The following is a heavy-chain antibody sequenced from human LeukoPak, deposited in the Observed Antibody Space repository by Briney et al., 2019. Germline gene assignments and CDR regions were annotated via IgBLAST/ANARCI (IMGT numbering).Heavy chain of an antibody. V-gene: IGHV4-59*01. CDR2: IYYSGST. Sequence: SETLSLTCTVSGCPFSSYYWSWIRQPPGKGLEWIGYIYYSGSTNYNPSLKSRVTISVDTSKNQFSLKLSSVTAADTAVYYCARELGGNSLAFDIWGQGTMVTVSS. CDR3: ARELGGNSLAFDI. J-gene: IGHJ3*02. D-gene: IGHD4-23*01. CDR1: GCPFSSYY.